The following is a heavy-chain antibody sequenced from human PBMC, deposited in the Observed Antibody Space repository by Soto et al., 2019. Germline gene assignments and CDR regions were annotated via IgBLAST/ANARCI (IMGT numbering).Heavy chain of an antibody. CDR1: GGSISSGGYY. V-gene: IGHV4-31*01. CDR2: IYYSGST. CDR3: ARANYIVVVPAATANWFDP. Sequence: QVQLQESGPGLVKPSQTLSLTCTVSGGSISSGGYYWSWIRQHPGKGLEWIGYIYYSGSTYYNPSLNSLVTISVDTSKNQFSLKLSSVTAADTAVYYCARANYIVVVPAATANWFDPWGQGTLVTVSS. J-gene: IGHJ5*02. D-gene: IGHD2-2*01.